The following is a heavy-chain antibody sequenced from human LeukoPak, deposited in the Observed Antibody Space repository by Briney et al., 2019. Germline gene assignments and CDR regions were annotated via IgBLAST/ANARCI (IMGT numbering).Heavy chain of an antibody. CDR1: GYTFNAYG. Sequence: ASVKVSCKTSGYTFNAYGISWVRQAPGQGLEWMGWISAYNANTNYAQKLQGRVTMTTDTSTSTAYMELRSLRSDDTAVYYCARDLAWGADLMGPTDDWLDPWGQGTLVTVSS. D-gene: IGHD1-26*01. CDR3: ARDLAWGADLMGPTDDWLDP. J-gene: IGHJ5*02. V-gene: IGHV1-18*01. CDR2: ISAYNANT.